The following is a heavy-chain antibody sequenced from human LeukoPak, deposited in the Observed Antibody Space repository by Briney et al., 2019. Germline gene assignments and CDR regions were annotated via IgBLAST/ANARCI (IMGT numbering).Heavy chain of an antibody. CDR1: GFTVSSNY. D-gene: IGHD6-6*01. Sequence: PGGSLRLSCAASGFTVSSNYMSWVRQAPGKGLEWVSVIYSGGSTYYADSVKGRFTISRDNSKNTLYLQMNSLRAEDTAVYYRARQLDTPYFDYWGQGTLVTVSS. CDR2: IYSGGST. J-gene: IGHJ4*02. CDR3: ARQLDTPYFDY. V-gene: IGHV3-53*01.